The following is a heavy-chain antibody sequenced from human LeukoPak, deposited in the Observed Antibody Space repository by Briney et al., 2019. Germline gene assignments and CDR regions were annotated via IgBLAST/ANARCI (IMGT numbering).Heavy chain of an antibody. CDR2: ISSSSSYT. Sequence: PGGSLRPSCAASGFTFSDYYISWIRQAPGKGLEWVSYISSSSSYTNYADSVKGRFTISGDNAKNSLYLQMNSLRAEDTAVYYCARAVTNYDILTGYYMDYFDYWGQGTLVTVSS. J-gene: IGHJ4*02. D-gene: IGHD3-9*01. CDR1: GFTFSDYY. V-gene: IGHV3-11*05. CDR3: ARAVTNYDILTGYYMDYFDY.